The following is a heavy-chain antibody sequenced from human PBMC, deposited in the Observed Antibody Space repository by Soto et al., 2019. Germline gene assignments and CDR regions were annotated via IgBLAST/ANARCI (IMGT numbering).Heavy chain of an antibody. Sequence: PSETLSLTCAVYGGSFSGYYWSWIRQPPGKKLEWIGEINHSESTNYNPSLKSRVTISVDTSKNQFSLKLSSLTAADTAVYYCARGVVATLYYYYYYMDVWGKGTTVTVSS. J-gene: IGHJ6*03. CDR3: ARGVVATLYYYYYYMDV. CDR1: GGSFSGYY. V-gene: IGHV4-34*01. CDR2: INHSEST. D-gene: IGHD2-15*01.